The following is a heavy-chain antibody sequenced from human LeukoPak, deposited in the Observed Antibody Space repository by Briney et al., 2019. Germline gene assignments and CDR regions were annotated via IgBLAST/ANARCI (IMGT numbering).Heavy chain of an antibody. CDR3: AREIFDGDYNYYYGMDV. CDR1: GFTFSHYA. CDR2: ISYDGSTK. Sequence: PGGSLRLSCAASGFTFSHYAIHWVRQAPGKRLEWMAVISYDGSTKYYADSVKARFTISRDNSKNTLYLQMNSLRPDDTAVYYCAREIFDGDYNYYYGMDVWGQGTTVTVSS. D-gene: IGHD4-17*01. V-gene: IGHV3-30-3*01. J-gene: IGHJ6*02.